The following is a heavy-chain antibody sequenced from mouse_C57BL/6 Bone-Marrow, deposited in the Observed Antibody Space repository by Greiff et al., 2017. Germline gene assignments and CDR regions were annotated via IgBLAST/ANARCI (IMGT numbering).Heavy chain of an antibody. CDR1: GYSFTSYD. D-gene: IGHD1-1*01. Sequence: QVQLQQSGPELVKPGASVKLSCKASGYSFTSYDINWVKQRPGQGLEWIGWIYPRDGSTKYTEKFKGKATLTVDTSSSTAYMELHRLTSEDSAVYFCARDYGSSYWYFDVWGTGTTVTVSS. V-gene: IGHV1-85*01. CDR3: ARDYGSSYWYFDV. J-gene: IGHJ1*03. CDR2: IYPRDGST.